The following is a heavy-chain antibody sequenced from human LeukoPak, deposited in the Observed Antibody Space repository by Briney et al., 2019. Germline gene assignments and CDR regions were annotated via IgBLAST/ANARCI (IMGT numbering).Heavy chain of an antibody. J-gene: IGHJ4*02. Sequence: QLGGSLKLSCAASGFTATNNYMGWVRQAPGKGLEWVSLIYSGGATDYAASVKGRFTISRDNSKNTLYLQMDSLRAEDTAVYYCARGMYYYDSGGYYFDYWGQGSQVTVSS. CDR2: IYSGGAT. D-gene: IGHD3-22*01. CDR3: ARGMYYYDSGGYYFDY. CDR1: GFTATNNY. V-gene: IGHV3-53*01.